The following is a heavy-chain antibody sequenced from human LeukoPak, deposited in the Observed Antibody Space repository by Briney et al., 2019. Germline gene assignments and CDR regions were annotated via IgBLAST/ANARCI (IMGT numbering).Heavy chain of an antibody. CDR3: VRDLDY. CDR1: GGSFSGYY. J-gene: IGHJ4*02. Sequence: WETLSLTCAVYGGSFSGYYWSWIRQPPGKGLEWIGEINHSGSTNYNPSLKSRVTISVDTSKNQFSLKLSSVTAADTAVYYCVRDLDYWGQGTLVTVSS. CDR2: INHSGST. V-gene: IGHV4-34*01.